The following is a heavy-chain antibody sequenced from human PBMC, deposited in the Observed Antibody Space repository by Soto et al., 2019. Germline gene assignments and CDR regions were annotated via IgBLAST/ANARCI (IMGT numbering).Heavy chain of an antibody. V-gene: IGHV3-30*18. CDR1: GFTFSSYG. Sequence: PGGSLRLSCAASGFTFSSYGMHWVRQAPGKGLEWVAVISYDGSNKYYADSVKGRFTISRDNSKNTLYLQMNSLRAEDTAVYYCAKSKGKLLVYYYGMDVWGQGTTVTVSS. D-gene: IGHD2-21*01. J-gene: IGHJ6*02. CDR3: AKSKGKLLVYYYGMDV. CDR2: ISYDGSNK.